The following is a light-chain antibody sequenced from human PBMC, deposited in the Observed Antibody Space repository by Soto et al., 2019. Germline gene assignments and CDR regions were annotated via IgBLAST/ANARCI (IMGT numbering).Light chain of an antibody. CDR1: QDIANY. CDR3: QQYDNLPVT. J-gene: IGKJ4*01. V-gene: IGKV1-33*01. CDR2: DGT. Sequence: DIQMTQSPSSLSASVGDRVTITCQATQDIANYLNWYQQKSGEAPKLLIFDGTNLAAGAPSRFRGSGYGTDFTFTISTLQPEDVATYYCQQYDNLPVTFGGGTKVEI.